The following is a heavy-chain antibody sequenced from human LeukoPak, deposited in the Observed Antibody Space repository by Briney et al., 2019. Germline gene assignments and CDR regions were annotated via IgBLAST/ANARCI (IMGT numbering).Heavy chain of an antibody. V-gene: IGHV3-30*04. Sequence: GGSLRLSCAASGFTFSSYVMHWVRQAPGKGLEWVAIISYDGSNEYYADSVKGRFTISRDNAKNSLYLQMNSLRAEDTAVYYCARDKRYYDSSGYYYSPPYWGQGTLVTVSS. CDR2: ISYDGSNE. D-gene: IGHD3-22*01. CDR3: ARDKRYYDSSGYYYSPPY. CDR1: GFTFSSYV. J-gene: IGHJ4*02.